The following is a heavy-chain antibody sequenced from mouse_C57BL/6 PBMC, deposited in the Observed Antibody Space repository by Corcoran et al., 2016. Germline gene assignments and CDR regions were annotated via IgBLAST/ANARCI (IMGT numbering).Heavy chain of an antibody. CDR3: ARGQLRLYYFDY. CDR2: IYPGSGNT. Sequence: QVQLKQSGAELVRPGASVKLSCKASGYTFTDYYINWVKQRPGQGLEWIPRIYPGSGNTYYNEKFKGKATLTAEKSSSTAYMQLSSLTSEDSAVYFCARGQLRLYYFDYWGQGTTLTVSS. V-gene: IGHV1-76*01. J-gene: IGHJ2*01. D-gene: IGHD3-2*02. CDR1: GYTFTDYY.